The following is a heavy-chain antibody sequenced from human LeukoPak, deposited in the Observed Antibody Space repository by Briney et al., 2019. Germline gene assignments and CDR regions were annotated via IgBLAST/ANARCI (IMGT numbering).Heavy chain of an antibody. CDR1: GLILRGHA. CDR2: IGDSGEIE. J-gene: IGHJ4*02. V-gene: IGHV3-23*01. CDR3: AKGCSSGWTPFDY. D-gene: IGHD6-19*01. Sequence: GGSLTLSCEASGLILRGHAMSWVRQAPGRGLEWVSGIGDSGEIERYAVSVKGRFTISRDNFRNTVYFEMRSLRPEDTAVYYCAKGCSSGWTPFDYWGQGTQVTVSP.